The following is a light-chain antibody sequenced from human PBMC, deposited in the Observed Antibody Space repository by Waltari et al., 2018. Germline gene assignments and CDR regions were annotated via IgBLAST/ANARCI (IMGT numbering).Light chain of an antibody. CDR2: DAS. J-gene: IGKJ4*01. CDR1: QDISNF. Sequence: DIQMTQSPSSLSASVGDRVTITCRASQDISNFLNWYQQNPGKAPKVLIYDASTLQSGVPTRFSGSGSGTDFTLIISSLQPEDFATYYCQESYSLPLTFGGGTKVEIK. V-gene: IGKV1-39*01. CDR3: QESYSLPLT.